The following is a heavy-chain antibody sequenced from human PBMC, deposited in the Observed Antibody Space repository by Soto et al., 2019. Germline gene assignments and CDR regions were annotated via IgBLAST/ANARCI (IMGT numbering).Heavy chain of an antibody. Sequence: QVQLVESGGGVVQPGRSLRLSCAASGFTFSSYGMHWVRQAPGKGLEWVAVIWYDGSNKYSADSVKGRFTVSRDNSKNTLYLQMNSLRAEETAVYYCAREGQSSSWYAYWGQGTLVTVSS. V-gene: IGHV3-33*01. CDR2: IWYDGSNK. D-gene: IGHD6-13*01. CDR1: GFTFSSYG. J-gene: IGHJ4*02. CDR3: AREGQSSSWYAY.